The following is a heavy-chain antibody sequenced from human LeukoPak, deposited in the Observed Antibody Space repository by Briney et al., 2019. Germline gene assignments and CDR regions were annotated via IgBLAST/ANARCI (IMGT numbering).Heavy chain of an antibody. J-gene: IGHJ4*02. CDR3: ARAVRVKFDY. V-gene: IGHV4-59*01. CDR2: VHYSGTT. CDR1: GGSISSYY. Sequence: PSETLSLTCTVSGGSISSYYWSWIRQPPGKGLEWIGEVHYSGTTNYNPSLKSRVTISADTSKYQFSLKLSSVTAADTAVYYCARAVRVKFDYWGQGLLVTVSS. D-gene: IGHD3-10*01.